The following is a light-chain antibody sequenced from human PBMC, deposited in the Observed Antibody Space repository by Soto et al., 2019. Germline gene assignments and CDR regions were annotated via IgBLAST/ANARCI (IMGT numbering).Light chain of an antibody. CDR3: TAWDDTLRGPL. V-gene: IGLV1-47*01. Sequence: QSVLTQPPSASGTPGQRVTISCSGSSSNIGSNYVYWYQQLPGTAPKLLIYRNNQRPSGVPDRFSGSKSGPSASLAISGVRSEDEADYYCTAWDDTLRGPLFGGGTKLPS. CDR2: RNN. J-gene: IGLJ2*01. CDR1: SSNIGSNY.